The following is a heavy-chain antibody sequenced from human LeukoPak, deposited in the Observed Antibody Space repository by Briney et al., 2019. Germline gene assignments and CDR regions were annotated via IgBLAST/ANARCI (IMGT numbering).Heavy chain of an antibody. CDR3: AKDNLSPVDYYYYGMDV. D-gene: IGHD1-14*01. J-gene: IGHJ6*02. CDR1: GFTFSDYA. CDR2: ITGGGRT. V-gene: IGHV3-23*01. Sequence: PGGSLRLPCAASGFTFSDYAMSWVRQAPGKGPEWVSAITGGGRTYYADSVKGRFTISRDNSNNTLYLQMNSLRAEDTAVYYCAKDNLSPVDYYYYGMDVWGQGTTVTVSS.